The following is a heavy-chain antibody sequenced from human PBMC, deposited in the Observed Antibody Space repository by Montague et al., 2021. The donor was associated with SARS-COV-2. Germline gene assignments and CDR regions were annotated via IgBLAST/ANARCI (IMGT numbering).Heavy chain of an antibody. CDR1: GGSFSGSY. Sequence: SETLSLTCAVSGGSFSGSYWTWIRQSPGKGLEWIGEINNRGSVNYSPSLKSRVTISVDTSRNQFSLKVTSVTAADTAVYYCARERWNIVIVPPVEYGMDVWGQGTTVTVSS. V-gene: IGHV4-34*01. J-gene: IGHJ6*02. CDR2: INNRGSV. CDR3: ARERWNIVIVPPVEYGMDV. D-gene: IGHD2/OR15-2a*01.